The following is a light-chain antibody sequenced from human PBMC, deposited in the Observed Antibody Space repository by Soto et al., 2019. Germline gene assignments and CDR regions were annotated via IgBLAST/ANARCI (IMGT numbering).Light chain of an antibody. CDR1: QSFRGL. J-gene: IGKJ5*01. Sequence: EVVLTPSPVDLSLSPGERATISCRASQSFRGLLAWYQQKPGQAPRXLIYDAYNRATGIPPRFSGSGSGTDFTLTISSLEPEDSAVYYCQQRHMWPITFGQGTRLEI. V-gene: IGKV3-11*01. CDR2: DAY. CDR3: QQRHMWPIT.